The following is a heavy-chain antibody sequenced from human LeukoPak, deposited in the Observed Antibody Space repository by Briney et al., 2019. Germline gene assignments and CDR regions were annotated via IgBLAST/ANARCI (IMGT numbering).Heavy chain of an antibody. Sequence: GGSLRLSCAASGFTFSSYSMNWVRQAPGKGLEWFSSISSSSSYIYYADSVKGRFTISRDNAKNSLYLQMNSLRAEDTAVYYCARDKWELLPFDYWGQGTLVTVSS. CDR2: ISSSSSYI. V-gene: IGHV3-21*01. J-gene: IGHJ4*02. CDR1: GFTFSSYS. CDR3: ARDKWELLPFDY. D-gene: IGHD1-26*01.